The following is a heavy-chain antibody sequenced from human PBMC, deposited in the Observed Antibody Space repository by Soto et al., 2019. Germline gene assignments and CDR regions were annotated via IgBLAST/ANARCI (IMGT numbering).Heavy chain of an antibody. V-gene: IGHV4-4*07. J-gene: IGHJ4*02. CDR3: ARDPGDY. CDR1: LGSISSYY. CDR2: IYASMNT. Sequence: QVQLQESGPGLVKPSETLSLTCTVSLGSISSYYWSWIRQPAGKGLEWIGHIYASMNTNYNPSLQSRVYMSVDTSKNQFSLNLSSVTAADTAVYYCARDPGDYWGQGTLVTVSS.